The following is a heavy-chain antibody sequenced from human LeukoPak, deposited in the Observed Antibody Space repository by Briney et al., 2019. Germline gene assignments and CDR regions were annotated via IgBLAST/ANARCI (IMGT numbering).Heavy chain of an antibody. D-gene: IGHD2-15*01. V-gene: IGHV4-34*01. CDR1: GGSFSGYY. Sequence: SETLSLTCAVYGGSFSGYYWSWIRQPPGKGLERIGEINHSGSTNYNPSLKSRVTISVDTSKNQFSLKLSSVTAADTAVYYCASILRYCSGGSCYSGWFDPWGQGTLVTVSS. J-gene: IGHJ5*02. CDR2: INHSGST. CDR3: ASILRYCSGGSCYSGWFDP.